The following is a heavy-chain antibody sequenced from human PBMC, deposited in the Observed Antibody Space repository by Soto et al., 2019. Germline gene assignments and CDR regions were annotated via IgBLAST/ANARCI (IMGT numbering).Heavy chain of an antibody. CDR2: IKEDGSEK. V-gene: IGHV3-7*03. Sequence: EVQLVESGGGLVQSGGSLRLSCVDSGFTFSNYWMSWVRQAPGKGLEWVANIKEDGSEKYYVDSVKDRFTISRDNAKKSLYLQMSSLRAEDTAVYYCGRFGIIATIDDWGQGTLVTVSS. CDR1: GFTFSNYW. CDR3: GRFGIIATIDD. D-gene: IGHD1-20*01. J-gene: IGHJ4*02.